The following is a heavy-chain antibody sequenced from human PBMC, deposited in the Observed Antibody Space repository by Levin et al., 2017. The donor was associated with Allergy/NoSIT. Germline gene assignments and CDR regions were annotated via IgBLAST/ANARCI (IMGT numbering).Heavy chain of an antibody. V-gene: IGHV3-9*01. CDR1: GFTFDDYA. Sequence: GGSLRLSCAASGFTFDDYAMHWVRQAPGKGLEWVSGISWNSGSIGYADSVKGRFTISRDNAKNSLYLQMNSLRAEDTALYYCAKGDLEWLSNPDDAFDIWGQGTMVTVSS. CDR3: AKGDLEWLSNPDDAFDI. D-gene: IGHD3-3*01. CDR2: ISWNSGSI. J-gene: IGHJ3*02.